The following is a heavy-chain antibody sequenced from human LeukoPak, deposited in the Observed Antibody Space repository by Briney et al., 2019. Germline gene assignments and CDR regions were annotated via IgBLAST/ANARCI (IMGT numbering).Heavy chain of an antibody. CDR3: ARLYYDSSGYYQICYFDY. CDR1: GGSISSSSYY. CDR2: IYYSGST. V-gene: IGHV4-39*01. J-gene: IGHJ4*02. D-gene: IGHD3-22*01. Sequence: SETLSLTCTVPGGSISSSSYYWGWICQPPGKGLEWIGSIYYSGSTYYNPSLKSRVTISVDTSKHQFSLNLSSVTAADTAVYYCARLYYDSSGYYQICYFDYWGQGTLVTVSS.